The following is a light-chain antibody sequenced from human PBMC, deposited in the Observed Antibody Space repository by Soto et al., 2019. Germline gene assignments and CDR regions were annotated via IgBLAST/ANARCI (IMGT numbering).Light chain of an antibody. J-gene: IGKJ1*01. Sequence: DIHMTQSPSSLSASVGDRVTITCRASQSISTYLSWYQRKPGKAPKLLIFAASSLQSEVPSRFSGSRSGTDFTLTIGGLQPEDFATYYCQQSYSTTWTFGQGTKVDI. CDR3: QQSYSTTWT. V-gene: IGKV1-39*01. CDR1: QSISTY. CDR2: AAS.